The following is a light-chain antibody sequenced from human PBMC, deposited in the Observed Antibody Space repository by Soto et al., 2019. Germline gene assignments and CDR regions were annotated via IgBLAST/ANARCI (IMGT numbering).Light chain of an antibody. Sequence: EIVITQAPATLSVSKGVRASLCCRASQTVNTNVAWYQQEPGQAPRLLIYGASTRATGIPARFSGSVSGTEFTLTIIGLGSEDFGVYDCQQRSTWAPLWTFGGGTKVDIK. CDR1: QTVNTN. J-gene: IGKJ4*01. CDR2: GAS. V-gene: IGKV3D-15*01. CDR3: QQRSTWAPLWT.